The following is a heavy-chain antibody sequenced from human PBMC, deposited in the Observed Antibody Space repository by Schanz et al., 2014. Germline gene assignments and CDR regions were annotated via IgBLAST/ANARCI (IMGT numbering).Heavy chain of an antibody. CDR3: AREARCFDS. CDR1: GDTLSSYG. CDR2: INSNSGDP. J-gene: IGHJ5*01. D-gene: IGHD6-6*01. V-gene: IGHV7-4-1*02. Sequence: QVQLVQSGAEVKEPGSSVKVSCTASGDTLSSYGISWVRQAPGQGLEWMGRINSNSGDPTYAQGFTGRFVFSLDTSVSTAYLQISSLKAEDTAIYYCAREARCFDSWGQGTLVTVSS.